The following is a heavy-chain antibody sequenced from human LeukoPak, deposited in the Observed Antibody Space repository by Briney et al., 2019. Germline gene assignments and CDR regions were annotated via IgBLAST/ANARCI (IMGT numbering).Heavy chain of an antibody. CDR2: IYSDGSRT. CDR3: ARSGRGGAFDI. Sequence: PGGSLRLSCAASGFTFSSYWMHWVRQGPGKGLVWVSRIYSDGSRTTYADSVKGRFTISGDNAKSTLYLQMNRLRAEDTAVYYCARSGRGGAFDIWGQGTMVTVSS. V-gene: IGHV3-74*01. CDR1: GFTFSSYW. J-gene: IGHJ3*02. D-gene: IGHD1-26*01.